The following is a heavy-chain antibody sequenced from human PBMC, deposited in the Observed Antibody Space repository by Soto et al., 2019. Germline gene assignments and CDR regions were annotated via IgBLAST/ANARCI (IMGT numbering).Heavy chain of an antibody. D-gene: IGHD5-12*01. J-gene: IGHJ5*02. CDR2: INHSGST. CDR1: GGSFSGYY. Sequence: QVQLQQWGAGLLKPSETLSLTCAVYGGSFSGYYWSWIRQPPGKGLEWIGEINHSGSTNYNPSLKGRVTISVDTSKNQFSLKLSSVTAADTAVYYCARGLVATTTGGHWFDPWGQGTLVTVSS. V-gene: IGHV4-34*01. CDR3: ARGLVATTTGGHWFDP.